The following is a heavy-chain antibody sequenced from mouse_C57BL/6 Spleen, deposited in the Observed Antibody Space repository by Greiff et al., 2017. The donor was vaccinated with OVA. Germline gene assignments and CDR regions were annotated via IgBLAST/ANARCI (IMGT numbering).Heavy chain of an antibody. J-gene: IGHJ1*03. CDR3: ARSPITTVVDKYFDV. CDR1: GYTFTSYW. V-gene: IGHV1-50*01. Sequence: QVQLQQPGAELVKPGASVKLSCKASGYTFTSYWMQWVKQRPGQGLEWIGEIDPSDSYTNYNQKFKGKATLTVDTSSSTAYMQLSSLTSEDSAVYYCARSPITTVVDKYFDVWGTGTTVTVSS. CDR2: IDPSDSYT. D-gene: IGHD1-1*01.